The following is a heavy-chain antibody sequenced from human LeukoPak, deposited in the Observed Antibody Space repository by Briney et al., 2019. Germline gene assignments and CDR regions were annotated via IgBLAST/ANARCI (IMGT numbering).Heavy chain of an antibody. V-gene: IGHV3-21*01. D-gene: IGHD6-6*01. J-gene: IGHJ6*03. CDR3: ARASIGAARPLHYYMDV. CDR1: GFTFSSYS. Sequence: PGGSLRLSCAASGFTFSSYSMNWVRQAPGKGLEWVSSISSSSSYIYYADSVKGRFTISRDDAKNSLYLQMNSLRAEDTAVYYCARASIGAARPLHYYMDVWGKGTTVTVSS. CDR2: ISSSSSYI.